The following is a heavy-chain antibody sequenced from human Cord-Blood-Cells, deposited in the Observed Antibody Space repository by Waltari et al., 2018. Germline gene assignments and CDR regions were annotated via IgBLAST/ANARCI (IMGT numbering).Heavy chain of an antibody. CDR3: ARGLEYSSSNWFDP. D-gene: IGHD6-6*01. Sequence: QVQLVQSGAEVKKPGASVKVPCTASGYTFTSYDINWVRQATGQGLEWMGWMNPNSGNTGYAQKFQGRVTMTRNTSISTAYMELSSLRSEDTAVYYCARGLEYSSSNWFDPWGQGTLVTVSS. CDR2: MNPNSGNT. J-gene: IGHJ5*02. V-gene: IGHV1-8*01. CDR1: GYTFTSYD.